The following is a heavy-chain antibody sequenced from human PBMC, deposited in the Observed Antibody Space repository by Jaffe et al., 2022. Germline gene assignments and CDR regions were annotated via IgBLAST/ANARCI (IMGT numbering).Heavy chain of an antibody. CDR3: ASSDIVVVPAAACGYFQH. D-gene: IGHD2-2*01. CDR1: GGTFSSYA. Sequence: QVQLVQSGAEVKKPGSSVKVSCKASGGTFSSYAISWVRQAPGQGLEWMGGIIPIFGTANYAQKFQGRVTITTDESTSTAYMELSSLRSEDTAVYYCASSDIVVVPAAACGYFQHWGQGTLVTVSS. V-gene: IGHV1-69*05. J-gene: IGHJ1*01. CDR2: IIPIFGTA.